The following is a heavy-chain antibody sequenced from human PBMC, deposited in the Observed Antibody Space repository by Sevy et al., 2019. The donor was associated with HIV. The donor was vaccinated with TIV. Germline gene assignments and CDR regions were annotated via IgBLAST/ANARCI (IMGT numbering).Heavy chain of an antibody. CDR2: ISSSSSYI. V-gene: IGHV3-21*01. CDR1: GFTFSSYS. CDR3: ARDKGGQRYYDFWSGYSGTENPGMDV. Sequence: GGSLRLSCAASGFTFSSYSMNWVRQAPGKGLEWVSSISSSSSYIYYADSVKGRFTISRDNAKNSLYLKMNSLRAEDTAVYYCARDKGGQRYYDFWSGYSGTENPGMDVWGQGTTVTVSS. D-gene: IGHD3-3*01. J-gene: IGHJ6*02.